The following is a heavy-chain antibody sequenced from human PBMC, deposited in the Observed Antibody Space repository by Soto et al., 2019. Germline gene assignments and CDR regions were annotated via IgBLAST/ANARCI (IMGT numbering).Heavy chain of an antibody. CDR1: GGTFSNHA. J-gene: IGHJ6*02. Sequence: VQLVQSGAEVERPGSSVKVSCKASGGTFSNHAISWVRQAPGQGLEWMGAIIPIFGIANYEQRFQGRVTITADESTSTTYMELRSLRSEDTAVYYCARELTDHYGMGIWGPGTTVIVSS. V-gene: IGHV1-69*01. CDR3: ARELTDHYGMGI. CDR2: IIPIFGIA.